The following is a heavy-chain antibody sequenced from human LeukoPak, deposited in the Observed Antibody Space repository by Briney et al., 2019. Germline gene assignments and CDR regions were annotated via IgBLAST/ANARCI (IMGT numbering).Heavy chain of an antibody. CDR3: SEGYFEPFDH. J-gene: IGHJ4*02. CDR2: LSYTGKT. Sequence: SETLSLTCNVSGVSVSTSHWNWIRQRPGKGLEWIGCLSYTGKTDYNPPLKSRVSISLGSSNNHFSLKLTSVTAADTAVYYCSEGYFEPFDHWGQGILVTVSS. D-gene: IGHD2/OR15-2a*01. V-gene: IGHV4-59*02. CDR1: GVSVSTSH.